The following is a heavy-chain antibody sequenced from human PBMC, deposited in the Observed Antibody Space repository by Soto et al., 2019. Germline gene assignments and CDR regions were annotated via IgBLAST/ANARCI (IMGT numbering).Heavy chain of an antibody. CDR2: ISGNGVIT. D-gene: IGHD3-9*01. J-gene: IGHJ3*02. V-gene: IGHV3-23*01. CDR1: GFTFIYA. CDR3: ARYKGYFDPFDI. Sequence: GGSLRLSCAASGFTFIYAMSWVRQAPGKGLEWVSGISGNGVITYYADSVKGRFTISRDNSKNTLYLQLNSLRAEDTAVYYCARYKGYFDPFDISGQGTMVTVSS.